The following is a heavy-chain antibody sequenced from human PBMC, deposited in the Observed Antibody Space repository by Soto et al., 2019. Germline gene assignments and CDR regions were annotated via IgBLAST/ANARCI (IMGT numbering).Heavy chain of an antibody. V-gene: IGHV3-11*03. Sequence: GGSLRLSCAASGFTFSDYYMSWIRQAPGKGLEWVSYIGSSSTNTKYADSVKGRFTISRDNTKNSLYLQMNSLRADDTAVYYCARLSGDHSAFFSYGMDAWGQGTTVTVSS. CDR1: GFTFSDYY. D-gene: IGHD2-21*01. CDR3: ARLSGDHSAFFSYGMDA. J-gene: IGHJ6*02. CDR2: IGSSSTNT.